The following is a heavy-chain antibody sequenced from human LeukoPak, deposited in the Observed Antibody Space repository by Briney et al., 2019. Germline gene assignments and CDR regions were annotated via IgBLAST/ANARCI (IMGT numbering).Heavy chain of an antibody. Sequence: ASVKVSCKASGYTFTSYGISWVRQAPGQGLEWMGWIGAYNGNTNYAQKLQGRVTMTTDTSTSTAYMELRSLRSDDTAVYYCARSDRSTGYAGVGYWGQGTLVTVSS. J-gene: IGHJ4*02. D-gene: IGHD3-9*01. CDR1: GYTFTSYG. V-gene: IGHV1-18*01. CDR3: ARSDRSTGYAGVGY. CDR2: IGAYNGNT.